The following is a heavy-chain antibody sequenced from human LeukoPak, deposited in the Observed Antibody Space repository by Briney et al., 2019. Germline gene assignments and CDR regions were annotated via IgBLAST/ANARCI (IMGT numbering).Heavy chain of an antibody. J-gene: IGHJ6*02. CDR1: GGSISSYY. Sequence: PSETLSLTCTVSGGSISSYYWGWIRQPPGKGLEWIGSIYCSGSTYYNPSLKSRVTISVDMSKNQFSLKLSSVTAADTAVYYCTCQEQQLTQPPEPYYYYGMDVWGQGTTVTVSS. CDR2: IYCSGST. D-gene: IGHD6-13*01. CDR3: TCQEQQLTQPPEPYYYYGMDV. V-gene: IGHV4-39*07.